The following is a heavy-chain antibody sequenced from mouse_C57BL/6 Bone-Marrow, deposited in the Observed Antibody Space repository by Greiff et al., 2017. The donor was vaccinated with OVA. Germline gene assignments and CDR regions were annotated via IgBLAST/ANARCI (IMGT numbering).Heavy chain of an antibody. CDR3: ARRRQVRVRGTTDAMDY. CDR2: IYPRSGNT. V-gene: IGHV1-81*01. J-gene: IGHJ4*01. D-gene: IGHD3-2*02. Sequence: QVQLQQSGAELARPGASVKLSCKASGYTFTSYGISWVKQRTGQGLEWIGEIYPRSGNTYYNEKFKGKATLTADKSSSTEYMGIRSLTSEDSAVYVCARRRQVRVRGTTDAMDYWGQGTSVTVSS. CDR1: GYTFTSYG.